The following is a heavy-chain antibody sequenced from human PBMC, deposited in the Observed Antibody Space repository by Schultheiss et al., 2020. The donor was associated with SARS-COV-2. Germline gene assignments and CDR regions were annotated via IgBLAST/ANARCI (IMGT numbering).Heavy chain of an antibody. CDR2: IYYSGST. Sequence: SQTLSLTCAVYGGSFSGYYWSWIRQPPGKGLEWIGYIYYSGSTNYNPSLKSRVTISVDTSKNQFSLKLSSVTAADTAVYYCARGRYGSGSSFDYWGQGTLVTVSS. V-gene: IGHV4-34*01. CDR3: ARGRYGSGSSFDY. CDR1: GGSFSGYY. J-gene: IGHJ4*02. D-gene: IGHD3-10*01.